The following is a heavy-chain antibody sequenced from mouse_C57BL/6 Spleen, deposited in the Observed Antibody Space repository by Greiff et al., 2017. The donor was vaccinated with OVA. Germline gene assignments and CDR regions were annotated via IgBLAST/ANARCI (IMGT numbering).Heavy chain of an antibody. J-gene: IGHJ2*01. CDR1: GYTFTSYW. CDR3: ARYYYGSNYFDY. D-gene: IGHD1-1*01. CDR2: IDPSDSYT. Sequence: VQLQQPGAELVKPGASVKLSCKASGYTFTSYWMQWVKQRPGQGLEWIGEIDPSDSYTNYNQKFKGKATLTVDTSSSTAYMQLSSLTSEDSAVYYCARYYYGSNYFDYWGQGTTLTVSS. V-gene: IGHV1-50*01.